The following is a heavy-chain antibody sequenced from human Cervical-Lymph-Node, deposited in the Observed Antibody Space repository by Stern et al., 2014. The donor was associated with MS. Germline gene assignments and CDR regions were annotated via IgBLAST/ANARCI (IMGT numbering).Heavy chain of an antibody. CDR2: ISSRGGSS. V-gene: IGHV3-23*04. J-gene: IGHJ4*02. Sequence: EVQLVESGGGLVQPGGSLRLSCAASGFTFSSYAMSLVRQAPGKGLEWGSAISSRGGSSYYADSVKGRFTISRDNSKNTLYLQMNSLRAEDTAIYYCATVVRYFDWLDYWGQGILVTVSS. CDR1: GFTFSSYA. CDR3: ATVVRYFDWLDY. D-gene: IGHD3-9*01.